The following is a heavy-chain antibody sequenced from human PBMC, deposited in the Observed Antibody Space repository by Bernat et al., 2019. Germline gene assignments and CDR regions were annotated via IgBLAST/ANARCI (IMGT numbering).Heavy chain of an antibody. J-gene: IGHJ4*02. CDR1: GFTFSSYA. Sequence: QVQLVESGGGVVQPGRSLRLSCAASGFTFSSYAMHWVRQAPGKGLEWVAVISYDGSNKYYADSVKGRFTISRDNSKNTLYLQMNSLRAEDTAVYYWARGGGWEAGGDCDDWGQGTLVTVSS. V-gene: IGHV3-30-3*01. CDR3: ARGGGWEAGGDCDD. CDR2: ISYDGSNK. D-gene: IGHD1-26*01.